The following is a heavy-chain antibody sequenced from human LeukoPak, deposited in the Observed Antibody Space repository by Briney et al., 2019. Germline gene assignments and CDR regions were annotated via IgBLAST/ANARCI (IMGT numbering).Heavy chain of an antibody. D-gene: IGHD3-3*01. J-gene: IGHJ4*02. Sequence: PSETLSLTCTVSGGSISSGDYYWGWIRQPPGKGLEWIGSIYYSGTTYYSPSLKSRVTISVDTSKKQFFLKLTYVTAADTAVYYCARHADNFWSGYLYYLDYWGQGTLVTVSS. V-gene: IGHV4-39*01. CDR1: GGSISSGDYY. CDR3: ARHADNFWSGYLYYLDY. CDR2: IYYSGTT.